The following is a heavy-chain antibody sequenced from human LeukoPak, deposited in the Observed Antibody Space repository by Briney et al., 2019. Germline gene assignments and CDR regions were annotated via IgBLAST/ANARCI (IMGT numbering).Heavy chain of an antibody. Sequence: PGGSLRLSCAASGFTFNKYAMSWVRQAPGKGLEWVSSITSAGSTYYADSVKGRFTISRDNSKNTLYLQMNSLRPEDTAVYFCATGFVTRIEYWGQGTLVTVSS. CDR1: GFTFNKYA. CDR3: ATGFVTRIEY. J-gene: IGHJ4*02. CDR2: ITSAGST. D-gene: IGHD3-10*01. V-gene: IGHV3-23*01.